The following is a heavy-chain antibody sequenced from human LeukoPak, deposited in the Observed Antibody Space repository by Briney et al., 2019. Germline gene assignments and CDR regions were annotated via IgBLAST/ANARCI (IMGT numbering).Heavy chain of an antibody. CDR3: AVTVTIRVDAFDI. J-gene: IGHJ3*02. Sequence: GASVKVSCKASGYTFTSYGISWVRQAPGQGLEWMGWISAYNGNTNYAQRLQGRVTMTTDTSTSTAYMELRSLRSDDTAVYYCAVTVTIRVDAFDIWGQGTMVTVSS. CDR2: ISAYNGNT. D-gene: IGHD4-17*01. CDR1: GYTFTSYG. V-gene: IGHV1-18*01.